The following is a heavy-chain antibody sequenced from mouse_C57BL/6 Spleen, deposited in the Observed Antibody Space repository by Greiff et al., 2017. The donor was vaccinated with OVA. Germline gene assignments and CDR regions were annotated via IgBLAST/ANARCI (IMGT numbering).Heavy chain of an antibody. CDR1: GFTFSDYG. CDR2: ISSCSSTI. V-gene: IGHV5-17*01. D-gene: IGHD1-1*01. CDR3: AREDYYGSSYEDDYAMDY. J-gene: IGHJ4*01. Sequence: EVMLVESGGGLVKPGGSLKLSCAASGFTFSDYGMHWVRQAPEKGLEWVAYISSCSSTIYYADTVKGRFTISRDNAKNTLFLQMASLRSEDTAMYYCAREDYYGSSYEDDYAMDYWGQGTSVTVSS.